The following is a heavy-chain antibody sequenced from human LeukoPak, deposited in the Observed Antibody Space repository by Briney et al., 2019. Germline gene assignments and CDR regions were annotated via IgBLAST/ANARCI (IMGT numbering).Heavy chain of an antibody. CDR3: SSSPWTVAAFDI. J-gene: IGHJ3*02. V-gene: IGHV3-23*01. D-gene: IGHD4-23*01. Sequence: GGSLRLSCVASGFTFSSYAMSWVRQAPGKGLEWVSAISGSGGSTYYADSVKGRFTISRDNSKNTLYLQMNSLRAEDTAVYYCSSSPWTVAAFDIWGQGTMVTVSS. CDR1: GFTFSSYA. CDR2: ISGSGGST.